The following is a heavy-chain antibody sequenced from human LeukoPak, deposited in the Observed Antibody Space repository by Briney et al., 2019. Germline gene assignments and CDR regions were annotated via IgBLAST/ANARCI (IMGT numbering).Heavy chain of an antibody. V-gene: IGHV3-74*01. J-gene: IGHJ4*02. CDR1: GFTFSSYW. Sequence: GGSLRLSCAASGFTFSSYWMHWVRQVPGKGLVWVSRVNSDGSSTRHADSVKGRFTISRDNAKNTLYLQMNSLGAEDTAIYSCAIVGPTTVFDYWGQGTLATVSS. CDR3: AIVGPTTVFDY. CDR2: VNSDGSST. D-gene: IGHD1-26*01.